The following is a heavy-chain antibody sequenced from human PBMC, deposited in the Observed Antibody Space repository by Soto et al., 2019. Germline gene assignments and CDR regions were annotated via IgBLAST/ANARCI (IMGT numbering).Heavy chain of an antibody. V-gene: IGHV3-9*01. J-gene: IGHJ3*02. CDR2: ISWNSFNI. Sequence: EVQLVEFGGGLVQPGRSLRLSCAASGFTFEDYAMHWVRQPPGKGLEWVSGISWNSFNIGYADSVKGRFTISRDSAKKSLYMQMNSLRPEDKALYYCAKGGYGSGSSTLDDAFDIWGQGTMVTVSS. D-gene: IGHD3-10*01. CDR3: AKGGYGSGSSTLDDAFDI. CDR1: GFTFEDYA.